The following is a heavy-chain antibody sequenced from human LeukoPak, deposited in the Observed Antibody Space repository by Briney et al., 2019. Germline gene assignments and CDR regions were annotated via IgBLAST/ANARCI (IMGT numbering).Heavy chain of an antibody. CDR1: GYTFTGYY. CDR2: INPNSGGT. D-gene: IGHD6-19*01. J-gene: IGHJ4*02. CDR3: ARDRGIAVAGTIFL. Sequence: GASVKVSCKASGYTFTGYYMHWVRQAPGQGLEWMGWINPNSGGTNYAQKFQGRVTMTRDTSISTAYMELSRLRSDDTAVYYCARDRGIAVAGTIFLWGQGTLVTVSS. V-gene: IGHV1-2*02.